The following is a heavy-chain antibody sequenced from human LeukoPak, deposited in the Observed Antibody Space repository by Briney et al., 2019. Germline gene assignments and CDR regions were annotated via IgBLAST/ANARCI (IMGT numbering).Heavy chain of an antibody. D-gene: IGHD2-21*02. CDR3: ASVLYCGADCYSGRYFFVY. Sequence: ASVTDACKASGYTFTSYDMHWVRPAPGQGLEWMGIINPSGDSTSYAQKFQGRVTMTRDTSTSTVYMELSSLRSEDTAVYYCASVLYCGADCYSGRYFFVYWGQGTRLTVSS. CDR1: GYTFTSYD. V-gene: IGHV1-46*01. CDR2: INPSGDST. J-gene: IGHJ4*02.